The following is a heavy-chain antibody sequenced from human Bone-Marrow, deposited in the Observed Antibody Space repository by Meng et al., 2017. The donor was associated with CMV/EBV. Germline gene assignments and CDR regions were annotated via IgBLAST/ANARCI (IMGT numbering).Heavy chain of an antibody. D-gene: IGHD3-3*01. CDR1: GFTFSSYW. CDR3: ARLGYYDFWSGYFSGMDV. Sequence: GESLKISCAASGFTFSSYWMSWVRQAPGKGLEWVANIKQDGSEKYYVDSVKGRFTISRDNAKNSLYLQMNSLRAEDTAVYYCARLGYYDFWSGYFSGMDVWGQRTTVTVSS. J-gene: IGHJ6*02. CDR2: IKQDGSEK. V-gene: IGHV3-7*01.